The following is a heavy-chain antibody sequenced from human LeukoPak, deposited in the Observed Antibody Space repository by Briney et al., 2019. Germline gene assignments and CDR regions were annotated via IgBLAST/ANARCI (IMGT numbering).Heavy chain of an antibody. Sequence: GGSLRLSCAASGFTFSSYSMNWVRQAPGKGLEWVSSISSSSSYIYYADSVKGRFTISRDNAKNSLYLQMNSLRAEDTAVYYCAREYGDYMSGGYWGQGTLVTVSS. CDR2: ISSSSSYI. CDR3: AREYGDYMSGGY. J-gene: IGHJ4*02. V-gene: IGHV3-21*01. D-gene: IGHD4-17*01. CDR1: GFTFSSYS.